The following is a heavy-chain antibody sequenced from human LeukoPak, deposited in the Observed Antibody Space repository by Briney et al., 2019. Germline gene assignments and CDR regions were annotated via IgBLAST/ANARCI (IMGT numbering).Heavy chain of an antibody. CDR3: VGQEDRGYSYGL. Sequence: SDTLSLICAVSGGSLSSSNWWSWARPSPGKGLEWIGEIHQSGGTNHNPSLKSRVTILVDKSKNQISLKLTSVTAADTAVYYCVGQEDRGYSYGLWGQGTLVSVSS. CDR1: GGSLSSSNW. J-gene: IGHJ4*02. V-gene: IGHV4-4*02. D-gene: IGHD5-18*01. CDR2: IHQSGGT.